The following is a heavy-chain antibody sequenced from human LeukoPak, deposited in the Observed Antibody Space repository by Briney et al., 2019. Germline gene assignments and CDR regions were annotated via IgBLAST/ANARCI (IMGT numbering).Heavy chain of an antibody. V-gene: IGHV3-23*01. CDR3: QFND. J-gene: IGHJ4*02. D-gene: IGHD5-24*01. CDR1: GFTFSSHG. Sequence: QPGGSLRLSCAASGFTFSSHGMNWVRQAPGKGLEWISGISPSADITYYADSVKGRFTISRDNSENTLYLHMNSLYFCAKDDAWLQFNDWGQGTLVTVSS. CDR2: ISPSADIT.